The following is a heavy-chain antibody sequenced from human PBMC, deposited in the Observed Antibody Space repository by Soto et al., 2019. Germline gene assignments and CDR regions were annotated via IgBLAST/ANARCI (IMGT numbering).Heavy chain of an antibody. CDR3: ARGLRYFGGEFVFIWFDP. CDR1: RGTFSSYA. V-gene: IGHV1-69*13. CDR2: IIPIFGTA. D-gene: IGHD3-9*01. Sequence: SVKVSCKASRGTFSSYAISWVRQAPGQGLEWMGGIIPIFGTANYAQKFQGRVTITADESTSTAYMELSSLRSEDTAVYYCARGLRYFGGEFVFIWFDPWGQGTLVTVSS. J-gene: IGHJ5*02.